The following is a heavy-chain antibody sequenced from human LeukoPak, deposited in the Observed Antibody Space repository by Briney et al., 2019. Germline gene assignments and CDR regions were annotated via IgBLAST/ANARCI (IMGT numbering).Heavy chain of an antibody. CDR1: GYTFTGYY. D-gene: IGHD3-9*01. CDR3: ARDYYDILTGYSYFDY. V-gene: IGHV1-2*02. J-gene: IGHJ4*02. CDR2: INANSGGT. Sequence: ASVKVSCKASGYTFTGYYMHWVRQAPGQGLEWMGWINANSGGTNYAQKFQGRVTMTRDTSISTAYMELSRLRSDDTAVYYCARDYYDILTGYSYFDYWGQGTLVTVSS.